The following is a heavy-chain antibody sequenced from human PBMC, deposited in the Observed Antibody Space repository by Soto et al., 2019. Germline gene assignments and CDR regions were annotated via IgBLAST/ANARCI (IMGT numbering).Heavy chain of an antibody. CDR3: AREWYYCSSTSCYNYYYGMDV. Sequence: LRLSCSASGFTFSSYGMHLVRQAPFNGLEWVAVIWYDGSNKYYADSVKGRFTISRDNSKNTLYLQMNSLRAEDTAVYYCAREWYYCSSTSCYNYYYGMDVWGQGTTVTVSS. CDR2: IWYDGSNK. J-gene: IGHJ6*02. D-gene: IGHD2-2*02. V-gene: IGHV3-33*01. CDR1: GFTFSSYG.